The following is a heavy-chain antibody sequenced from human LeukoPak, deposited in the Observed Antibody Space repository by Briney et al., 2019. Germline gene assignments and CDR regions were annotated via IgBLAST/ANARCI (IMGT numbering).Heavy chain of an antibody. Sequence: SVKVSCKASGGTFSSYAISWVRQAPGQGLEWMGRIIPIFGIANYAQKFQGRVTITADKSTSTAYMELSSLRSEDTAVYYCASITTYPEGPYWGQGTLVTVS. D-gene: IGHD3-3*01. CDR1: GGTFSSYA. CDR3: ASITTYPEGPY. CDR2: IIPIFGIA. V-gene: IGHV1-69*04. J-gene: IGHJ4*02.